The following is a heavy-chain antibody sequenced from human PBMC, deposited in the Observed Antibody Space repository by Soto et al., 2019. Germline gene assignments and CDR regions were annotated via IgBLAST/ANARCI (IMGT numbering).Heavy chain of an antibody. CDR3: ARLIVDTSMADGTFDI. J-gene: IGHJ3*02. CDR1: GGSVSSSSDY. CDR2: IQYSGNT. V-gene: IGHV4-39*01. Sequence: QLQLQVSGPGLVKPSETLSLTCTVSGGSVSSSSDYWGWIRQPPGKGLQWIGNIQYSGNTYYNPSLKSRVTISIDTSKNQFSLQLSSVTAADTAVFYCARLIVDTSMADGTFDIWGQGTMVTVSS. D-gene: IGHD5-18*01.